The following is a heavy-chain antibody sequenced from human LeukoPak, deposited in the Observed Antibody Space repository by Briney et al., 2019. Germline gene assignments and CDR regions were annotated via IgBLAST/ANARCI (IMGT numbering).Heavy chain of an antibody. J-gene: IGHJ4*02. Sequence: GGSLRLSCAASGFTFTTYGMIWVRQAPGKGLEWVAVISYDGSNKYYADSVKGRFTISRDNSKNTLYLQMNSLRAEDTAVYYCARDRIAAAGTLDYWGQGTLVTVSS. CDR1: GFTFTTYG. CDR2: ISYDGSNK. V-gene: IGHV3-30*03. D-gene: IGHD6-13*01. CDR3: ARDRIAAAGTLDY.